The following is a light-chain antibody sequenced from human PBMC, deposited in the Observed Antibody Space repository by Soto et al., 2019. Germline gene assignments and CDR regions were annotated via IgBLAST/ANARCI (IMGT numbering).Light chain of an antibody. CDR3: AAWGDSLNSWV. V-gene: IGLV1-44*01. CDR2: SDD. CDR1: SSNIGSNA. J-gene: IGLJ3*02. Sequence: QSVLTQPPSASGTPGQRVTISCSGSSSNIGSNAVSWYQHFPGTATKVLIYSDDQRPPGVPDRFSGSKSGTSASLAISGLRAEDEADYVCAAWGDSLNSWVFGGGTKLTVL.